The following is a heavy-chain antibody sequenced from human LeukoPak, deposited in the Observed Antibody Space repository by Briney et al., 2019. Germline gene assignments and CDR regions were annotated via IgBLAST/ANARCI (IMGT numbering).Heavy chain of an antibody. CDR2: IYYSGST. J-gene: IGHJ3*01. V-gene: IGHV4-59*12. D-gene: IGHD3-10*01. CDR3: AKPSNYYGSATDAFDF. Sequence: GSLRLSCAASGFTFSSYSMNWVRQPPGKGLEWIGNIYYSGSTYYNPSLKSRVTISVDTSKNHFSLKLNSVTAADTAVYYCAKPSNYYGSATDAFDFWGQGTMVTVSS. CDR1: GFTFSSYS.